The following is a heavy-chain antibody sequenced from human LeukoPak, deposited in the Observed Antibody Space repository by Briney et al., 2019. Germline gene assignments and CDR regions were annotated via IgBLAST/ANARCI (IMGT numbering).Heavy chain of an antibody. Sequence: ASVKVSCKTSGYTFTTFYMHWVRQAPGHGLEWMGMINCSGGRTTYAQRFQGRVTMTRDTSTSTVYMELSSLRSEDTAVYYCAREMEWSQYHVGDYWGQGTLVTVSS. J-gene: IGHJ4*02. D-gene: IGHD3-3*01. CDR3: AREMEWSQYHVGDY. CDR1: GYTFTTFY. V-gene: IGHV1-46*01. CDR2: INCSGGRT.